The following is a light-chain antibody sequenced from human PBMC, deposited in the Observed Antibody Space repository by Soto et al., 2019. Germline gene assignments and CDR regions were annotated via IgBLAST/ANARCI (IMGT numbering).Light chain of an antibody. V-gene: IGKV3-15*01. CDR1: QGVSRK. J-gene: IGKJ5*01. CDR3: QQYEKWPPSIT. Sequence: DIVMTQSPATLAVAPGERVTFSCRASQGVSRKLAWYQHKPGQAPRLLISGASTGATGIPARFSGSGSGTEFTLTISSLQSEDFAVYYCQQYEKWPPSITFGQGTRLEIK. CDR2: GAS.